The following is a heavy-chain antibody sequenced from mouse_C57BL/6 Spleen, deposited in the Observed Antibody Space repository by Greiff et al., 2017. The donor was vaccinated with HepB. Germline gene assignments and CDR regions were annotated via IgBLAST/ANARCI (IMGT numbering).Heavy chain of an antibody. D-gene: IGHD2-5*01. CDR3: AREGSNYEEEHFDY. CDR2: IYPGDGDT. V-gene: IGHV1-80*01. CDR1: GYAFSSYW. Sequence: VQLQQSGAELVKPGASVKISCKASGYAFSSYWMNWVKQRPGKGLEWIGQIYPGDGDTNYNGKFKGKATLTADKSSSTAYMQLSSLTSEDCAVYFCAREGSNYEEEHFDYWGQGTTLTVSS. J-gene: IGHJ2*01.